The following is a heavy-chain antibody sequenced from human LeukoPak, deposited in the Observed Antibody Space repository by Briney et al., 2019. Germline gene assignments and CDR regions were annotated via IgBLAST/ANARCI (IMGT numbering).Heavy chain of an antibody. CDR1: GFTFSTYG. Sequence: PGGSLRLSCAASGFTFSTYGMYWVRQAPGKGLEWVAVIWYDGSNKYYAESVKGRFTISRDNSKNTLYLQMNILRAEDTAVYYCARDRDYDYLDYWGQGTLVTVSS. CDR2: IWYDGSNK. J-gene: IGHJ4*02. D-gene: IGHD5-12*01. V-gene: IGHV3-33*01. CDR3: ARDRDYDYLDY.